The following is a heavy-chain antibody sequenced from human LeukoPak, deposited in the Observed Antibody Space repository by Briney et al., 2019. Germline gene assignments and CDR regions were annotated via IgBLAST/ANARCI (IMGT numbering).Heavy chain of an antibody. J-gene: IGHJ1*01. D-gene: IGHD6-19*01. CDR1: GGSISSSNW. CDR3: ARGHSSGWSPTTHEYFQH. CDR2: IYHSGTT. V-gene: IGHV4-4*02. Sequence: PSRTLSLICAVSGGSISSSNWWSWVRQPPGKGLEWIGEIYHSGTTNYNPSLKSRVTISVDKSKNQFSLKLSSVTAADTAVYYCARGHSSGWSPTTHEYFQHWGQGTLVTVSS.